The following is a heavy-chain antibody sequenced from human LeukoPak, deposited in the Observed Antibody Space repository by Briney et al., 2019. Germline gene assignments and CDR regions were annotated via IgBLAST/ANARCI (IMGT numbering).Heavy chain of an antibody. Sequence: GGSLRLSCAASGFTFRSYVMRWVRQAPGKGLEWVSSVGDSTHYAESVKGRFTISRDNSKNMVYLQMNSLRVEDTAVYYCARIQPSYCGGDCPDYWGQGTLVTVSS. CDR3: ARIQPSYCGGDCPDY. CDR1: GFTFRSYV. J-gene: IGHJ4*02. V-gene: IGHV3-23*01. D-gene: IGHD2-21*02. CDR2: VGDST.